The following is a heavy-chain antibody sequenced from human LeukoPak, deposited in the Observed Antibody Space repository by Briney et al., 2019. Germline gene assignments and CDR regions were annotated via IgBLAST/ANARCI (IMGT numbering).Heavy chain of an antibody. CDR2: IIPILGIA. D-gene: IGHD3-10*01. J-gene: IGHJ3*02. CDR3: ARRVTMVRGVIIAPDAFDI. Sequence: SVKVSCKASGGTFSSYAISWVRQAPGQGLEWMGRIIPILGIANYAQKFQGRVAITADKSTSTAYMELSSLRSEDTAVYYCARRVTMVRGVIIAPDAFDIWGQGTMVTVSS. V-gene: IGHV1-69*04. CDR1: GGTFSSYA.